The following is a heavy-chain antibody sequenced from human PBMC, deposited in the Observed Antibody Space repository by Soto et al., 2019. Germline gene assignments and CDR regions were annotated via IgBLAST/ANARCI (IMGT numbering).Heavy chain of an antibody. D-gene: IGHD4-4*01. CDR2: IYYSGST. CDR3: ARAESDYSKSDWFDP. V-gene: IGHV4-31*03. CDR1: GGSISSGGYY. J-gene: IGHJ5*02. Sequence: TSETLSLTCTVSGGSISSGGYYWSWIRQHPGKGLEWIGYIYYSGSTYYNPSLKSRVTISVDTSKNQFSLKLSSVTAADTAVYYCARAESDYSKSDWFDPWGQGTLVTVSS.